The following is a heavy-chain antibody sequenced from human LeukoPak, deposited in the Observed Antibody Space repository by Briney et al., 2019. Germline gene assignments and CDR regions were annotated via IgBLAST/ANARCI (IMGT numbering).Heavy chain of an antibody. CDR3: ARDREQWLGPYYYGMDV. CDR2: ISYDGSNK. V-gene: IGHV3-30-3*01. CDR1: GFTFSSYA. Sequence: PGGSLRLSCAASGFTFSSYAMHWVRQAPGKGLEWGAVISYDGSNKYYADSVRGRFTISRDNSKNTLYLQMNSLRAEDTAVYYCARDREQWLGPYYYGMDVWGQGTTVTVSS. D-gene: IGHD6-19*01. J-gene: IGHJ6*02.